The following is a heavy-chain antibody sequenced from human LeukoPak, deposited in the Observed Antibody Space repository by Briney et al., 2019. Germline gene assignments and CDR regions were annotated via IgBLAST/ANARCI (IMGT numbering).Heavy chain of an antibody. Sequence: SGPTLVKPTQTLTPTCTFSGFSLSTSGVGVGWIRQPPGKALEWLALIYWNDDKRYSPSLKSRLTITKDTSKNQVVLTMTNMDPVDTATYYCAHNSRNLVVPAAPFDYWGQGTLVTVSS. D-gene: IGHD2-2*01. J-gene: IGHJ4*02. CDR2: IYWNDDK. V-gene: IGHV2-5*01. CDR1: GFSLSTSGVG. CDR3: AHNSRNLVVPAAPFDY.